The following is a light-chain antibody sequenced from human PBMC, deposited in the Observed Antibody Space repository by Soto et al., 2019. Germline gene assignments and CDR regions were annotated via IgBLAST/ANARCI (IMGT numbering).Light chain of an antibody. CDR1: SSSIGAGYD. CDR3: QSYDSTLSDRYV. Sequence: QSVLTQPPSVSGAPGQRVTISCTGSSSSIGAGYDVHWYQQRPGTAPKLLIFGNSNRPSGVPDRFSGSKSGTSASLTITGLQAEDEGDYYCQSYDSTLSDRYVFGSGTKPTVL. J-gene: IGLJ1*01. V-gene: IGLV1-40*01. CDR2: GNS.